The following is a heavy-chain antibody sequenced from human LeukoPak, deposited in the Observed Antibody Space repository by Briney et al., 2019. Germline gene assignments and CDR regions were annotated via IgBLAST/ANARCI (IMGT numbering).Heavy chain of an antibody. CDR2: INPRRGST. J-gene: IGHJ4*02. V-gene: IGHV1-46*01. D-gene: IGHD6-13*01. Sequence: GASVKVSRKTSGYTFTNYLIHWVRQAPGLGHEWMGIINPRRGSTRYAQKFQDRVVVTRDTSTSTVYMELSSLRSDDTAVYYCTREGAAEAKNFDYWGQGTLVTVSS. CDR3: TREGAAEAKNFDY. CDR1: GYTFTNYL.